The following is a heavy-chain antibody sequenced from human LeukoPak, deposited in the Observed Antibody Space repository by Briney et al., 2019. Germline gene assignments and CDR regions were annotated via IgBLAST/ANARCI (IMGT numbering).Heavy chain of an antibody. Sequence: GGSLRLSCAASGFTFSSYSMNWVRQAPGKGLEWVSYISSSSSTIYYADSVKGRFTISRDNAKNSLYLQMNSLRDEDTAVYYCARGWGAHIVVVTANDAFDIWGQGTMVTVSS. J-gene: IGHJ3*02. CDR3: ARGWGAHIVVVTANDAFDI. D-gene: IGHD2-21*02. CDR2: ISSSSSTI. CDR1: GFTFSSYS. V-gene: IGHV3-48*02.